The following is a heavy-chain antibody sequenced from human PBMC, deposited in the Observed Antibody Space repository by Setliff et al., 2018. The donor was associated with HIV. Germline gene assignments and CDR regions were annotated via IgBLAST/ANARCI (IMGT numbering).Heavy chain of an antibody. Sequence: GGSLRLSCAASGFTFSDHYMDWVRQAPGKGLEWVGRTTNKADSYNTNYAASVKGRFTIARDDSKKSLYLQMNSLKIEDTAVYYCTRDSPGVFDFDYWGQRTLVTVSS. CDR1: GFTFSDHY. CDR3: TRDSPGVFDFDY. D-gene: IGHD3-10*01. CDR2: TTNKADSYNT. V-gene: IGHV3-72*01. J-gene: IGHJ4*02.